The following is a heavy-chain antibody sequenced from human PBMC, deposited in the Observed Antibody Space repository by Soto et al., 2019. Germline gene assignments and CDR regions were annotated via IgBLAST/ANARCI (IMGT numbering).Heavy chain of an antibody. Sequence: QVQLVQSGAEVRKPGASVKVSCKASGYPYTNSYMHWVRQAPGQGLEWMGWIHPNTGGTNYAQKFQGRAAMTIYTSASTVKMERNRLTYRGTAIYCWASEFRIRGCFPQARNFDVEVWGQGPTVTVS. CDR3: ASEFRIRGCFPQARNFDVEV. D-gene: IGHD6-19*01. V-gene: IGHV1-2*02. J-gene: IGHJ6*02. CDR1: GYPYTNSY. CDR2: IHPNTGGT.